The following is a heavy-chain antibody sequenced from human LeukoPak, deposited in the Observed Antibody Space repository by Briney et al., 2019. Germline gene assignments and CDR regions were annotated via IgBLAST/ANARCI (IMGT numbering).Heavy chain of an antibody. CDR3: ARDQSQQQLVSFFDY. D-gene: IGHD6-13*01. Sequence: SLRLSCAASGLTFSIYSMNWVRQAPGKGLEWVSSFSSSSSYIYYADSVKGRFTISRDNAKNSLYLQMNSLRAEDTAVYYCARDQSQQQLVSFFDYWGQGTLVTVSS. CDR2: FSSSSSYI. CDR1: GLTFSIYS. J-gene: IGHJ4*02. V-gene: IGHV3-21*01.